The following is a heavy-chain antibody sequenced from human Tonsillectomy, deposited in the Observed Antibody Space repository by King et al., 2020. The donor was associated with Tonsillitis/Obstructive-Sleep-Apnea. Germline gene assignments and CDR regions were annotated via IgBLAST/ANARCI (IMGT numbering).Heavy chain of an antibody. Sequence: VQLVESGGGVVQPGRSLRLSCVASGFTFSGSGMHWVRQAPGKGLEWVAVIWYDGSNKYYADSVKGRFTIYRDNSKNTLYLQINSLRAEDTAVYYCAGKGYSSGWYYFDYWGQGTLVTVSS. D-gene: IGHD6-19*01. CDR1: GFTFSGSG. V-gene: IGHV3-33*01. CDR3: AGKGYSSGWYYFDY. CDR2: IWYDGSNK. J-gene: IGHJ4*02.